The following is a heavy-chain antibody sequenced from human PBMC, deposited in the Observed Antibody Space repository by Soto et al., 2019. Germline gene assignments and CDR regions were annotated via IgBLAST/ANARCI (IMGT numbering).Heavy chain of an antibody. CDR1: GGSISSGGYY. Sequence: SETLSLTCTVSGGSISSGGYYWSWIRQHPGKGLEWIGYIYYSGSTYYNPSLKSRVTISVDTSKNQFSLKLSSVTAADTAVYYCARDRITGTTDAFDIWGQGTMVTV. CDR2: IYYSGST. V-gene: IGHV4-31*03. D-gene: IGHD1-7*01. CDR3: ARDRITGTTDAFDI. J-gene: IGHJ3*02.